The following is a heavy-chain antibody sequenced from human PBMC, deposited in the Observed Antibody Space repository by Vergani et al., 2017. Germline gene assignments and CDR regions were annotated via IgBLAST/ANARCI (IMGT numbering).Heavy chain of an antibody. CDR2: INPSGGST. J-gene: IGHJ2*01. CDR3: AKGYCGGDCIANWYFDL. Sequence: QVQLVQSGAEVKKPGASVKVSCKASGYTFTSYYMHWVRQAPGQGLEWMGIINPSGGSTSYAQKFQGRVTMTRDTSTSTVYMELSSLRSEDTAVYYCAKGYCGGDCIANWYFDLWGRGTLVTVSS. CDR1: GYTFTSYY. D-gene: IGHD2-21*02. V-gene: IGHV1-46*01.